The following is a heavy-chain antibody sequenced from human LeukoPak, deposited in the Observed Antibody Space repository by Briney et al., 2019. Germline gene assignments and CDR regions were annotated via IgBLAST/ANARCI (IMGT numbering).Heavy chain of an antibody. J-gene: IGHJ4*02. CDR1: GFTFSSYG. Sequence: GGSLRLSCAASGFTFSSYGMHWVRQAPGKGLEWVAFIRYDGSNKYYADSVKGRFTISRDNSKNTLYLQMNSLRAEDTAVYYCARAAISGSYYPVLLIPTHYFDYWGQGTLVTVSS. CDR3: ARAAISGSYYPVLLIPTHYFDY. D-gene: IGHD1-26*01. V-gene: IGHV3-30*02. CDR2: IRYDGSNK.